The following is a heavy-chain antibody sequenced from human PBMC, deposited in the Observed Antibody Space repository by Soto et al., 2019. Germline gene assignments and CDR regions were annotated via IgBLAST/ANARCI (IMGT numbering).Heavy chain of an antibody. D-gene: IGHD3-10*01. CDR1: GFTVSSNY. J-gene: IGHJ4*02. CDR3: TKIRGIIPSSFDY. Sequence: GGSLRLSCAASGFTVSSNYMSWVRQAPGKGLEWVSGISGSGGSTYYADSMKGRFTISRDNSKNTLYLQMISLRADDTAVYYCTKIRGIIPSSFDYWGQGTLVTVSS. CDR2: ISGSGGST. V-gene: IGHV3-23*01.